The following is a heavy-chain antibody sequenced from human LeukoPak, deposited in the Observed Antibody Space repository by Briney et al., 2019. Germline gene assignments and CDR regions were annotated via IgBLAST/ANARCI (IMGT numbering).Heavy chain of an antibody. J-gene: IGHJ4*02. V-gene: IGHV3-9*01. Sequence: GGSLRLSCAASGFTFDDYAMHWVRQAPGKGLEWVSGISWNSGSIGYADSVKGRSTISRDNAKNSLYLQMNSLRAEDTALYYCAKDKDYYDSSGFIDYWGQGTLVTVSS. D-gene: IGHD3-22*01. CDR1: GFTFDDYA. CDR3: AKDKDYYDSSGFIDY. CDR2: ISWNSGSI.